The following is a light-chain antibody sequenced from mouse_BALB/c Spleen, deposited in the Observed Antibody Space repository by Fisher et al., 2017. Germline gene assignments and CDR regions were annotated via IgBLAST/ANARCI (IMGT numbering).Light chain of an antibody. CDR1: SSVSY. Sequence: IVLTQSPALMSASPGEKVTMTCSASSSVSYMYWYQQKPRSSPKPWIYLTSNLASGVPARFSGSGSGTSYSLTISGMEAEDAATYYCQQWSSNPLTFGAGTKLELK. CDR3: QQWSSNPLT. CDR2: LTS. V-gene: IGKV4-68*01. J-gene: IGKJ5*01.